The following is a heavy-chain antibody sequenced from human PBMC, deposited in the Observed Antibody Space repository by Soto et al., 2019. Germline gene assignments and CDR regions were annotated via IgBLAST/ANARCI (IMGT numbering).Heavy chain of an antibody. CDR2: IKSKTDGGTT. CDR1: GFPFSNAW. Sequence: EVQLVESGGGLVKPGGSLRLSCAASGFPFSNAWMSWVRQAPGKGLEWVGRIKSKTDGGTTDYAAPVKGSFTISRDDSENTLYLQMNSLKTGDTAVYYCTTYSITNYYMDVWGKGTTVTVSS. D-gene: IGHD1-20*01. V-gene: IGHV3-15*01. J-gene: IGHJ6*03. CDR3: TTYSITNYYMDV.